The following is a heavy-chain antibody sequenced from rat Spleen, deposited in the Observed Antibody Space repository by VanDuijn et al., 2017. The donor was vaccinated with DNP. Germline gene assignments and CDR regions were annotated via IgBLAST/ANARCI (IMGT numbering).Heavy chain of an antibody. CDR1: GFTFNKYW. D-gene: IGHD5-1*01. CDR2: ITTSGDST. V-gene: IGHV5-31*01. Sequence: EVQLVESGGDLVQPGRSLKVSCVVSGFTFNKYWMTWIRQVPGKGLEWVASITTSGDSTSSPDSVKGRFTISRDNAKNTLYLQMNSLRSEDTTTYYCARDRTGTWFAYWGQGTLVTVSS. CDR3: ARDRTGTWFAY. J-gene: IGHJ3*01.